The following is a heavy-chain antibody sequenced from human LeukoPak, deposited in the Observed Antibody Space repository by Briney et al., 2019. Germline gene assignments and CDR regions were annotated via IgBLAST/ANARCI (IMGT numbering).Heavy chain of an antibody. CDR3: AKPARGSGIQNGLDY. D-gene: IGHD3-10*01. CDR1: GFTFSSYV. Sequence: PGGSLRLSCAASGFTFSSYVMSWVRQAPGKGLEWVSDISGSGITTYYADSVKGRFTISRDNSGNTLYLQMSSLRPEDTAVYYCAKPARGSGIQNGLDYWGQGTRVTVSS. V-gene: IGHV3-23*01. J-gene: IGHJ4*02. CDR2: ISGSGITT.